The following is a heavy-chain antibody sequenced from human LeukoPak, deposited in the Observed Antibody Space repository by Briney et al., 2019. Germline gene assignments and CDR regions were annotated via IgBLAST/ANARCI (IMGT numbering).Heavy chain of an antibody. CDR1: GFTFSSYA. CDR3: AREPMIVVVQIDY. Sequence: PGGSLRLSCAAPGFTFSSYAMHWVRQAPGKRLEWVAVISYDGSNKYYADSVKGRFTISRDNSKNTLYLQMNSLRAEDTAVYYCAREPMIVVVQIDYWGQGTLVTVSS. D-gene: IGHD3-22*01. V-gene: IGHV3-30*01. J-gene: IGHJ4*02. CDR2: ISYDGSNK.